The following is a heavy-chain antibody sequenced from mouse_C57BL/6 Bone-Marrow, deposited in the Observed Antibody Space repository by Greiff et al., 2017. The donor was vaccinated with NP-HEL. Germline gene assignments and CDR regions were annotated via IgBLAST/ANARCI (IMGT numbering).Heavy chain of an antibody. D-gene: IGHD2-4*01. CDR2: IWSGGST. CDR1: GFSLTSYG. V-gene: IGHV2-2*01. Sequence: QVQLQQSGPGLVQPSQSLSITCTVSGFSLTSYGVHWVRQSPGKGLEWLGVIWSGGSTDYNAAFISCLSIRKDNSKSQVFFKMNSLQADNTAIYYCAGNPLYDYDVEYFDYWGQGTTLTVSS. J-gene: IGHJ2*01. CDR3: AGNPLYDYDVEYFDY.